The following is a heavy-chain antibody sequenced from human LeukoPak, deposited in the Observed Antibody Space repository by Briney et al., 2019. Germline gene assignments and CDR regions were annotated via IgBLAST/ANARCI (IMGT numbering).Heavy chain of an antibody. V-gene: IGHV4-31*03. CDR1: GGPIRSGSHY. D-gene: IGHD2-2*01. J-gene: IGHJ6*02. CDR2: IYYSGST. Sequence: SQTLSLTCSVSGGPIRSGSHYWNWLRQNPKKGLEWIGYIYYSGSTYINPSLKGRVIMSVDTSKNQFSLRLNSVTAADTAVYYCATEGVFIVPASMGPHYAMDVWGQGTTVTVSS. CDR3: ATEGVFIVPASMGPHYAMDV.